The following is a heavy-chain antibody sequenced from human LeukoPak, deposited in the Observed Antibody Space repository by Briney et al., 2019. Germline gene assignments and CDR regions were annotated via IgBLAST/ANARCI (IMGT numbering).Heavy chain of an antibody. J-gene: IGHJ4*02. CDR2: INHSGST. CDR1: GGSFSGYY. CDR3: ASPSGSYLLGFDY. D-gene: IGHD1-26*01. Sequence: PSETLSLTCAVYGGSFSGYYWSWIRQPPGKGLEWIGEINHSGSTNYNPSLKSRVTISVDTSKNQFSLKLSSATAADTAVYYCASPSGSYLLGFDYWGQGTLVTVSS. V-gene: IGHV4-34*01.